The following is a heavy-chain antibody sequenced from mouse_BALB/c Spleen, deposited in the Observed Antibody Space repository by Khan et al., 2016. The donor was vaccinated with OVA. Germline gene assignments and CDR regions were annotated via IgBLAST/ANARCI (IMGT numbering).Heavy chain of an antibody. CDR3: ARWGGDCFTS. D-gene: IGHD2-13*01. CDR2: SYPGNGDA. CDR1: GYSFSRSW. J-gene: IGHJ3*01. V-gene: IGHV1-80*01. Sequence: QVQLQQSGAELVRPGSSVKISCKASGYSFSRSWMNWVKQRPGQGLEWIGQSYPGNGDANYNEKFKGKVTLTADKSYSTPYLHANRLTSEDSAVFFSARWGGDCFTSWGHGTLVTV.